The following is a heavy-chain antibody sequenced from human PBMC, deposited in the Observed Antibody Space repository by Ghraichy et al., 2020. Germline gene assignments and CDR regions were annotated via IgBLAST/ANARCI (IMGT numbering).Heavy chain of an antibody. CDR2: INHSGST. CDR3: ARVRGDR. CDR1: GGSFSGYY. Sequence: SETLSLTCAVYGGSFSGYYWSWIRQPPGKGLEWIGEINHSGSTNYNPSLKSRVTISVDTSKNQFSLKLSSVTAADTAVYYCARVRGDRWGQGTLVTVSS. J-gene: IGHJ4*02. V-gene: IGHV4-34*01.